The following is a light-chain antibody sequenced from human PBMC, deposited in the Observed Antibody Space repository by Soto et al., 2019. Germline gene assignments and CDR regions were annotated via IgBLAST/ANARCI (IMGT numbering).Light chain of an antibody. J-gene: IGKJ5*01. Sequence: EIVLTQSPGTLSLSPGERATLSCRASQSVTSSYLAWYQQKPGQAPRLLIYGASSRATGIPDRFSGSGSGTDFTLTISRLEPEDFAMYYCQQYGYLAPYTFGQGTRLEIK. V-gene: IGKV3-20*01. CDR2: GAS. CDR3: QQYGYLAPYT. CDR1: QSVTSSY.